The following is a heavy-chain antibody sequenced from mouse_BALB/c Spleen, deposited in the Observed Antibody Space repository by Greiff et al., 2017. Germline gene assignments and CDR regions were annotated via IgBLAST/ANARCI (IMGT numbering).Heavy chain of an antibody. J-gene: IGHJ3*01. D-gene: IGHD3-1*01. Sequence: DVMLVESGGGLVKPGGSLKLSCAASGFTFSSYAMSWVRQSPEKRLEWVAEISSGGSYTYYPDTVTGRFTISRDNAKNTLYLEMSSLRSEDTAMYYCARDLSGYPYWGQGTLVTVSA. CDR3: ARDLSGYPY. CDR1: GFTFSSYA. V-gene: IGHV5-9-4*01. CDR2: ISSGGSYT.